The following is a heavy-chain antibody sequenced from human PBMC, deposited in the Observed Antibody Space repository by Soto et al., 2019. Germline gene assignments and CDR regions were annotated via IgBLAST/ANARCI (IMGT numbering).Heavy chain of an antibody. CDR1: GFTVSSNY. V-gene: IGHV3-66*01. Sequence: PGGSLRLSCAASGFTVSSNYMSWVRQAPGKGLEWVSVIYSGGSTYYADSVKGRFTISRDNSKNTLYLQMNSLRAEDTAVYYCAREEWLTRYSSSWVLFDYWGQGTLVTVSS. J-gene: IGHJ4*02. CDR2: IYSGGST. D-gene: IGHD6-13*01. CDR3: AREEWLTRYSSSWVLFDY.